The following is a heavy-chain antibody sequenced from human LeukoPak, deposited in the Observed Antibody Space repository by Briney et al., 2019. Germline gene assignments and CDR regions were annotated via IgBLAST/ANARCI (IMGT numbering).Heavy chain of an antibody. CDR2: INHTGKT. J-gene: IGHJ4*02. CDR1: GGSFTGYY. D-gene: IGHD3-10*01. Sequence: SETLSLTCGVSGGSFTGYYWSWIRQPPGKGLECIGEINHTGKTKYNPSLKSRVTISVDSPKDQFSLNLSSVTAADTALYYCARVQYRGYGSGSLCLDYWSQGILVTVSS. V-gene: IGHV4-34*01. CDR3: ARVQYRGYGSGSLCLDY.